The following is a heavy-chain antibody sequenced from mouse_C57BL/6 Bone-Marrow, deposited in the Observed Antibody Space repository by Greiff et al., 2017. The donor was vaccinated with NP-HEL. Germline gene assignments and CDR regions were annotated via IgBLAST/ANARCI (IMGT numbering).Heavy chain of an antibody. V-gene: IGHV1-69*01. CDR3: ARRTVVGPYFDY. CDR2: IDPSDSYT. J-gene: IGHJ2*01. Sequence: QVHVKQPGAELVMPGASVKLSCKASGYTFTSYWMHWVKQRPGQGLEWIGEIDPSDSYTNYNQKFKGKSTLTVDKSSSTAYMQLSSLTSEDSAVYYCARRTVVGPYFDYWGQGTTLTVSS. D-gene: IGHD1-1*01. CDR1: GYTFTSYW.